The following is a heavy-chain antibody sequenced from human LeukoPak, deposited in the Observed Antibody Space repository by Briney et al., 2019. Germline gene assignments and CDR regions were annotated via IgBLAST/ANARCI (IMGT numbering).Heavy chain of an antibody. J-gene: IGHJ1*01. V-gene: IGHV1-69*04. CDR1: GGTFSSYA. CDR3: ARGGELIPGYFQH. D-gene: IGHD3-10*01. Sequence: SVKVSCKASGGTFSSYAISWVRQAPGQGLEWMGRIIPILGIANYAQKFQGRVTITADKSTSTAYMELSSLRSEDTAVYYCARGGELIPGYFQHWGQGTLVTVSS. CDR2: IIPILGIA.